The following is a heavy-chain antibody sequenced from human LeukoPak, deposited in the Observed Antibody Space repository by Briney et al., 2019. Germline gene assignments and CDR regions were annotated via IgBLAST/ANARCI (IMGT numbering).Heavy chain of an antibody. CDR1: GFTFSSYS. V-gene: IGHV3-21*01. D-gene: IGHD6-19*01. CDR3: ARDAVTGYSSGWYKPFPFDY. J-gene: IGHJ4*02. CDR2: ISSSSSYI. Sequence: GGSLRLPCAASGFTFSSYSMTWVRQAPGKGLEWVSSISSSSSYIYYADSVKGRFTISRDNTKNSLYLQMNSLRVDDTAVYYCARDAVTGYSSGWYKPFPFDYWGQGTLVTVSS.